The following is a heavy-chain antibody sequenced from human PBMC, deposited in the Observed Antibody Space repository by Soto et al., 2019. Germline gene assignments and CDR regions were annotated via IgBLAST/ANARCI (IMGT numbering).Heavy chain of an antibody. V-gene: IGHV3-66*01. CDR2: IYSGGST. CDR1: GFTVSSNY. D-gene: IGHD2-15*01. J-gene: IGHJ4*02. CDR3: AREYCSGGSCYFFPDY. Sequence: EVLLVESGGGLVQPGGSLRLSCAASGFTVSSNYMSWVRQAPGKGLEWVSVIYSGGSTYYADTVKGRFTISRDNSKNALYLQMNSLRADDTAVYYCAREYCSGGSCYFFPDYWGQGTLVTVSS.